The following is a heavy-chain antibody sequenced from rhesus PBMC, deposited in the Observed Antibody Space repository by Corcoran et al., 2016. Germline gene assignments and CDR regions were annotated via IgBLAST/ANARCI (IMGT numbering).Heavy chain of an antibody. D-gene: IGHD1-44*02. CDR3: ARGEWFFDL. V-gene: IGHV4-81*01. Sequence: QVHLQESGPGLVTPSETLSLTCTVSGGSISGYHSSWFPPPPGKGLVCFGNSEANNAVTNYNPPLESRVTISKDTSKNQFSLKLTSVTAADTAGYYWARGEWFFDLWGPGTPITISS. CDR1: GGSISGYH. J-gene: IGHJ2*01. CDR2: SEANNAVT.